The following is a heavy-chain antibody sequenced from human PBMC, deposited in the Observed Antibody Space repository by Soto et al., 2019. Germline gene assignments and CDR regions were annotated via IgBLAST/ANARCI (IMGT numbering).Heavy chain of an antibody. V-gene: IGHV4-59*08. CDR1: GGSISSYY. CDR2: IYYSGST. Sequence: QVQLQESGPGLVKPSETLSLTCTVSGGSISSYYWSWIRQPPGKGLEWIGYIYYSGSTNYNPSLKSRVTISVDTSKNQFSLKLSSVTAADTAVYYCASLTESGYDINWGQGTLVTVSS. J-gene: IGHJ4*02. CDR3: ASLTESGYDIN. D-gene: IGHD5-12*01.